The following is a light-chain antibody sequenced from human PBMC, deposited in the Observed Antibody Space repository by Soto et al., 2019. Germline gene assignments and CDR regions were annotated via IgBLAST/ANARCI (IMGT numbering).Light chain of an antibody. J-gene: IGKJ3*01. Sequence: EIVLTQSPGTLSLSPGERATLSCRASQSVSSSYLAWYQQKPGQAPRLLIYGTSSRATGIPDRFSGSGSGTDFTLTISRLEPEDVALYFCQQYCSSPFTFGPGTKVDFK. CDR2: GTS. V-gene: IGKV3-20*01. CDR1: QSVSSSY. CDR3: QQYCSSPFT.